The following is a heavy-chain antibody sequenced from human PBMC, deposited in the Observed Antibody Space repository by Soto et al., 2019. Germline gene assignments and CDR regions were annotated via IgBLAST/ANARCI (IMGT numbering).Heavy chain of an antibody. D-gene: IGHD3-3*01. V-gene: IGHV3-33*01. J-gene: IGHJ6*03. Sequence: GGSLRLSCAASGFTFSSYGMHWVRQAPGKGLEWVAVIWYDGSNKYYADSVKGRFTISEDNSKNTPYLQMNSLRAEDTAVYYCARDFRSGVVILHYYMDVWGKGTTVTVSS. CDR2: IWYDGSNK. CDR3: ARDFRSGVVILHYYMDV. CDR1: GFTFSSYG.